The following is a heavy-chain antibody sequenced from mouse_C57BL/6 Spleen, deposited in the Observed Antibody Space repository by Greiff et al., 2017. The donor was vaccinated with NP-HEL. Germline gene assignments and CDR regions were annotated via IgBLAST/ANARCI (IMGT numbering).Heavy chain of an antibody. D-gene: IGHD3-1*01. V-gene: IGHV3-6*01. Sequence: DVKLQESGPGLVKPSQSLSLTCSVTGYSITSGYYWNWIRQFPGNKLEWMGYISYDGSNNYNPSLKNRISITRDTSKNQFFLKLNSVTTEDTATYYCASRGRAWFAYWGQGTLVTVSA. CDR1: GYSITSGYY. J-gene: IGHJ3*01. CDR2: ISYDGSN. CDR3: ASRGRAWFAY.